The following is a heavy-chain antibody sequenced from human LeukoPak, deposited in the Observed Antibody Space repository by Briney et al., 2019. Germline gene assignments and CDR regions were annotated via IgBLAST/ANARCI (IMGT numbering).Heavy chain of an antibody. J-gene: IGHJ5*02. Sequence: GGSLRLSCAASGFTFSSYWMHWVRQAPGKGLVWVSRINSDGSSTSYADSVKGRFTISRDNAKNSLYLQMNSLRAEDTAVYYCATLVPPGGWFDPWGQGTLVTVSS. CDR2: INSDGSST. CDR1: GFTFSSYW. CDR3: ATLVPPGGWFDP. V-gene: IGHV3-74*01. D-gene: IGHD2-8*02.